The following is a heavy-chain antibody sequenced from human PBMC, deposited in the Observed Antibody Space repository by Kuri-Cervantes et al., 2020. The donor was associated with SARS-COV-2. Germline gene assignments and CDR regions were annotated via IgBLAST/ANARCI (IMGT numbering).Heavy chain of an antibody. CDR3: ARDKSGSWYRVGYYMDV. Sequence: GESLKISCAASGFTVSSNYMSWVRQAPGKGLEWVSVIYSGGSTYYADSVKGRFTIPRDNSKNTLYLQMDSLRAEDTAVYYCARDKSGSWYRVGYYMDVWGKGTTVTVSS. D-gene: IGHD6-13*01. CDR1: GFTVSSNY. V-gene: IGHV3-53*01. CDR2: IYSGGST. J-gene: IGHJ6*03.